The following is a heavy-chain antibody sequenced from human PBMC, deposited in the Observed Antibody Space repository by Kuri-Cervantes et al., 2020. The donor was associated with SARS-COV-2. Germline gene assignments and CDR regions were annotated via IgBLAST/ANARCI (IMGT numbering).Heavy chain of an antibody. CDR3: ARKPERRYGMDV. CDR1: GFTFSSYG. J-gene: IGHJ6*02. Sequence: AGSLRLSCAASGFTFSSYGMNWVRQAPGKGLQWVALISYDGSTTYYGDFVKGRFTITRDQSKNTLYLQINSLIPDDTTVYYCARKPERRYGMDVWGQGTTVTVSS. CDR2: ISYDGSTT. V-gene: IGHV3-30*03.